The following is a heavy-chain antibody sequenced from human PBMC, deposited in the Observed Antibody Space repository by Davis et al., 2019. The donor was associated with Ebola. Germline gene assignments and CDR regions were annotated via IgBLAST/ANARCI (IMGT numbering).Heavy chain of an antibody. CDR2: ISGSATTV. V-gene: IGHV3-11*01. J-gene: IGHJ4*02. Sequence: PGGSLRLSCAASGFTFSDYYMSWIRQAPGKGLEWVSFISGSATTVSYADSVRGRFTISRDNAKNSLYLQMNSLRAEDTAVYYCAREAKGLDYWGQGTLVTVSS. CDR1: GFTFSDYY. CDR3: AREAKGLDY.